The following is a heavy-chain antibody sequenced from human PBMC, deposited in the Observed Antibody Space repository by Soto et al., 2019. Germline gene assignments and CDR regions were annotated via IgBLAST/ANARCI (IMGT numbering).Heavy chain of an antibody. D-gene: IGHD4-17*01. Sequence: EVQLLESGGGLVQPGGSLRLSCAASGFTFSSYAMSWVRQAPGKGLEWVSAISGSGGSTYYADSVKGRFTISRDNSKNTLYLQMNSLRAEDTAVYYCAKFSGTTTVVTQGGAAFEIGGQGTMVTVSS. CDR1: GFTFSSYA. V-gene: IGHV3-23*01. CDR3: AKFSGTTTVVTQGGAAFEI. J-gene: IGHJ3*02. CDR2: ISGSGGST.